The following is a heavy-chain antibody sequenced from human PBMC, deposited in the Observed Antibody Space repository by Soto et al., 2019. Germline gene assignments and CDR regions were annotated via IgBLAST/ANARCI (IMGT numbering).Heavy chain of an antibody. V-gene: IGHV4-39*01. CDR1: GGPISSSSYY. Sequence: SETLSLTCTVSGGPISSSSYYWGWIRQPPGKGLEWIGSIYYSGSTYYNPSLKSRVTISVDTSKNQFSLKLSSVTAADTAVYYCARNSDYGDYPYYFDYWGQGTLVTVSS. CDR2: IYYSGST. D-gene: IGHD4-17*01. J-gene: IGHJ4*02. CDR3: ARNSDYGDYPYYFDY.